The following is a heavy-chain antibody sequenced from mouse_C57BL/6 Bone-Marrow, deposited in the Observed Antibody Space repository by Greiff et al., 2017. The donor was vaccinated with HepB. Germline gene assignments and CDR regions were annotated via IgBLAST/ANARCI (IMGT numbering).Heavy chain of an antibody. D-gene: IGHD2-3*01. CDR2: IHPNSGST. V-gene: IGHV1-64*01. CDR3: ARERWLQAMDY. CDR1: GYTFTSYW. J-gene: IGHJ4*01. Sequence: QVQLKQPGAELVKPGASVKLSCKASGYTFTSYWMHWVKQRPGQGLEWIGMIHPNSGSTNYNEKFKSKATLTVDKSSSTAYMQLSSLTSEDSAVYYCARERWLQAMDYWGQGTSVTVSS.